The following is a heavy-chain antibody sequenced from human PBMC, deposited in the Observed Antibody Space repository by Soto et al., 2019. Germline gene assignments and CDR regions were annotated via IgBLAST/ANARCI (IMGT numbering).Heavy chain of an antibody. V-gene: IGHV1-8*01. CDR2: MNPNSGNT. Sequence: QVQLVQSGAEVKKPGASVKVSCKASGYTFTSYDINWVRQATGQGLEWMGRMNPNSGNTGYAQKFQGRVTMTRNTSISTAYMELSSLRSEDTAVYYCARGLLIFSREYSGYDFPHWGQGTLVTVSS. CDR1: GYTFTSYD. J-gene: IGHJ4*02. D-gene: IGHD5-12*01. CDR3: ARGLLIFSREYSGYDFPH.